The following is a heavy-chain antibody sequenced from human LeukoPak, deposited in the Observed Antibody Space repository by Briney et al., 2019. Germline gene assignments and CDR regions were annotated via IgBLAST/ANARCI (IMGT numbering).Heavy chain of an antibody. CDR2: INHSGST. V-gene: IGHV4-34*01. CDR1: GGSFSGYY. D-gene: IGHD3-22*01. J-gene: IGHJ3*02. Sequence: PSETLSLTCAVYGGSFSGYYWSWIRQPPGKGLEWIGEINHSGSTNYNPSLKSRVTISVDTSKNQFSLKLSSVTAADTAVYYCARGSDDSSGYVDAFDIWGQGTMVTVSS. CDR3: ARGSDDSSGYVDAFDI.